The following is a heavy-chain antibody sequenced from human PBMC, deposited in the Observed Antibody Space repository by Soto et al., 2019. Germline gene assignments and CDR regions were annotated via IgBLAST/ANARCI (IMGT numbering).Heavy chain of an antibody. J-gene: IGHJ4*02. CDR3: ARDGVGYCSGGSCY. Sequence: QVQLVQSGAEVKKPGSSVKVSCKASGGTFSSYTISWVRQAPGQGLEWMGRIIPILGIANYAQKFQGRVTITADKSTSTAYMELSSLRSEDTAVYYCARDGVGYCSGGSCYWAQGTLVTVSS. CDR1: GGTFSSYT. V-gene: IGHV1-69*02. CDR2: IIPILGIA. D-gene: IGHD2-15*01.